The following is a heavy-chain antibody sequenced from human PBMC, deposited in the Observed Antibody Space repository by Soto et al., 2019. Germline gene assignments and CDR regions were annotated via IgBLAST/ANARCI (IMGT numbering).Heavy chain of an antibody. D-gene: IGHD6-13*01. J-gene: IGHJ3*02. CDR2: IYSGGSK. CDR3: ATRKVSAGLWWDGSFDI. CDR1: GFTISSHY. V-gene: IGHV3-53*01. Sequence: EVQLVESGGGLIQPGGSLRLSCAASGFTISSHYMTWVRQAPGMGLEWVPLIYSGGSKYYADSVKGRFTISRDSSKNTLFLQMDSLRAEDTAVYFCATRKVSAGLWWDGSFDIWGQGTMVTVS.